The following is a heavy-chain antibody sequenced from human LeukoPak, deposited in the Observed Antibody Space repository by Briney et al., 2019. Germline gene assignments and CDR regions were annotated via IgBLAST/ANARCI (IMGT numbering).Heavy chain of an antibody. CDR3: ARSGYSSSCRFDY. D-gene: IGHD6-13*01. J-gene: IGHJ4*02. CDR1: GFTFSSYE. CDR2: ISSSGSTI. Sequence: PGVSLRLPCAASGFTFSSYEMNWVRQAPGKGLEWVSYISSSGSTIYYADSVKGRFTISRDNAKNSLYMQMNSLRAEDTAVYHCARSGYSSSCRFDYWGQGTLVTVSS. V-gene: IGHV3-48*03.